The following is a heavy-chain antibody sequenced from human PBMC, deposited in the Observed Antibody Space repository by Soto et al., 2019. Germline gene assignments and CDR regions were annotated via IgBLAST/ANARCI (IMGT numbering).Heavy chain of an antibody. V-gene: IGHV4-4*07. CDR2: IYASGRT. CDR1: GVSITPYF. D-gene: IGHD3-9*01. J-gene: IGHJ2*01. Sequence: SETLSLTCTVSGVSITPYFWSWIRQPAGEAPEWLGHIYASGRTTYNPSLKSRVTMFVSQTQVSLRLTSVTAADTAVYYCARHFXVDPSLDHYYFDLWGRGALVTVSS. CDR3: ARHFXVDPSLDHYYFDL.